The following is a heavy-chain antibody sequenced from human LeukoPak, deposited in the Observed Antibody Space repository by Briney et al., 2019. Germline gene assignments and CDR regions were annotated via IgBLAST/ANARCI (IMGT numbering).Heavy chain of an antibody. CDR1: GFTFSSYA. CDR2: ISGSGGST. D-gene: IGHD2-2*01. J-gene: IGHJ4*02. V-gene: IGHV3-23*01. Sequence: GGSLRLSCPASGFTFSSYAMSWVRQAPGKGLEWVSAISGSGGSTYYADSVKGRFTISRDNSKNTLYLQMNGLRAEDTAVYYCARDPYCSSTSCSNYFDYWGQGTLVTVSS. CDR3: ARDPYCSSTSCSNYFDY.